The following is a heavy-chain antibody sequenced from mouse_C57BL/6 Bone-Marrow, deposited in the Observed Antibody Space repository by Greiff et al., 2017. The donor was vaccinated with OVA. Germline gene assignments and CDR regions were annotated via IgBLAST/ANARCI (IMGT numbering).Heavy chain of an antibody. CDR2: IYPGSGST. V-gene: IGHV1-15*01. J-gene: IGHJ2*01. CDR1: GYTFTDYE. Sequence: QVQLQQSGAELVRPGASVTLSCKASGYTFTDYEMHWVKQRPVHGLEWIGAIYPGSGSTDYNQKFKGKATLTADKSSSTAYMELRSLTSEDSAVYYFTTSGVSYFFDYWGQGTTLTVSS. D-gene: IGHD3-1*01. CDR3: TTSGVSYFFDY.